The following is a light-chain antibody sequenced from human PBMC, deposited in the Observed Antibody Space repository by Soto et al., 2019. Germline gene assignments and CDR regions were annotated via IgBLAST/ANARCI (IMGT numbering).Light chain of an antibody. J-gene: IGLJ1*01. CDR3: QSYDSSLIHV. CDR1: SSNIGAGYD. CDR2: GNS. Sequence: QSVLTQPPSVSGAPGQRVTISCTGSSSNIGAGYDVHWYQQLPGTAPKLLIYGNSNRPSGVPDRFSGSKSGTSASLAITGLQAEDEADYYCQSYDSSLIHVFGTGTKVTV. V-gene: IGLV1-40*01.